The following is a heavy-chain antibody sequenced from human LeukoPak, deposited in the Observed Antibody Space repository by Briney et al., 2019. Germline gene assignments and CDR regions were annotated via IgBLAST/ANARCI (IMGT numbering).Heavy chain of an antibody. CDR1: GFSINHYY. CDR2: IYTGGST. CDR3: ARGQSYCGADCYSD. J-gene: IGHJ4*02. D-gene: IGHD2-21*02. Sequence: GGSLRLSCAASGFSINHYYVTWIRQTPGKGLDWVSVIYTGGSTNYGDSVKGRFTISRDNSKNTLYLQMNSLRADDTAIYYRARGQSYCGADCYSDWGQGTLVTVSS. V-gene: IGHV3-66*01.